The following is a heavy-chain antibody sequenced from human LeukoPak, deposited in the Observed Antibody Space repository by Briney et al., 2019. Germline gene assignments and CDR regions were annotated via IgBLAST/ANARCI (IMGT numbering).Heavy chain of an antibody. Sequence: GGSLRLSCAASGFTFSSYWMSWVRQAPGKGLEWVANIKQDGSEKYYVDSVKGRFTISRDNAQNSLYLHMNSLRAEDTAVYYCVRDKIVGATKNDYWGQGILVTVSS. CDR2: IKQDGSEK. V-gene: IGHV3-7*03. J-gene: IGHJ4*02. CDR3: VRDKIVGATKNDY. D-gene: IGHD1-26*01. CDR1: GFTFSSYW.